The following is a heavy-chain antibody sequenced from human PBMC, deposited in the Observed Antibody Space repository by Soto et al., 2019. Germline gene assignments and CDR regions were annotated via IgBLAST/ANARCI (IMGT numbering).Heavy chain of an antibody. CDR3: ARDAPYNWKYFDY. V-gene: IGHV1-69*06. Sequence: SVKVSCKASGGTFSSYAISWVRQAPGQGLEWMGGIIPIFGTANYAQKFQGRVTITADKSTSTAYMELSSLRSEDTAVYYCARDAPYNWKYFDYWGQGTLVTVSS. CDR2: IIPIFGTA. J-gene: IGHJ4*02. CDR1: GGTFSSYA. D-gene: IGHD1-20*01.